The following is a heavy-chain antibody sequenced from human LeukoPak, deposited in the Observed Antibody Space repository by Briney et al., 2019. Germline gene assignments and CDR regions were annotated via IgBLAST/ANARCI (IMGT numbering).Heavy chain of an antibody. J-gene: IGHJ6*03. CDR1: GFTFSSCS. V-gene: IGHV3-21*01. CDR2: ISSSSSYI. Sequence: PGRCLRLSCAASGFTFSSCSMNWVRQAPGKGLEWASSISSSSSYIYYADSVKGRFTISRDNAKNSLYLQMNSLRAEDTAVFYCARDYGFGGNYMDVWGKGTTVTVSS. D-gene: IGHD3-16*01. CDR3: ARDYGFGGNYMDV.